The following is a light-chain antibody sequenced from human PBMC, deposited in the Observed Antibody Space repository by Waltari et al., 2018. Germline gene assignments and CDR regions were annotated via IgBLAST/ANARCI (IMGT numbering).Light chain of an antibody. V-gene: IGLV3-21*02. CDR2: DDG. CDR1: NIGSKN. CDR3: KVWDSGSDHYD. J-gene: IGLJ1*01. Sequence: SYVLTQPPSVSVAPGQTARLSCDGNNIGSKNVHWYQQKPGQAPVLVVYDDGDRPSGIPERCSGSYSGSTATLTISRVDAGDEADYYCKVWDSGSDHYDFGTVPRVTVL.